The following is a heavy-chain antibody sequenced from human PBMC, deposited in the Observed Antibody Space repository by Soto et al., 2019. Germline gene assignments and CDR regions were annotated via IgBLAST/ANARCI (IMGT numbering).Heavy chain of an antibody. CDR1: GYTFTSYG. V-gene: IGHV1-18*01. D-gene: IGHD4-4*01. CDR2: ISAYNGNT. Sequence: ASVKVSCKASGYTFTSYGISWVRQAPGQGLEWMGWISAYNGNTNYAQKLQGRVTMTTDTSTSTAYMELRSLRSDDTAVYYCARDRGRMTTVTLFDYWGQGTLVTVSS. J-gene: IGHJ4*02. CDR3: ARDRGRMTTVTLFDY.